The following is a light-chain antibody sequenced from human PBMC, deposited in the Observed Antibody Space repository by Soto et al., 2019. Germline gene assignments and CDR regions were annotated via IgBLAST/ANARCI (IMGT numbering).Light chain of an antibody. J-gene: IGKJ3*01. CDR1: QSVSSSY. CDR2: GAS. CDR3: QQYGSSPRFT. V-gene: IGKV3-20*01. Sequence: EIVLTQSPGTLSLSPGERATLSCRASQSVSSSYLAWYQQKPGQAHRLLIDGASSRATGIPDRLSGSGSGTDFTLTISRLEPEDFAVYYCQQYGSSPRFTFGPGTKVDIK.